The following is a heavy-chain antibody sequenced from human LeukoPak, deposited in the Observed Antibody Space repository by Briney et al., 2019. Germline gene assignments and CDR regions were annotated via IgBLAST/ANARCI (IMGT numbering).Heavy chain of an antibody. Sequence: GGSLRLSCAASGFTFSSYAMHWVRQAPGKGLEWVAVISYDGSNKYYADSVKGRFTISRDNSKNTLYLQMNSLRAEDTAVYYCARDGGPIVGAPPSLDYWGQGTLVTVSS. V-gene: IGHV3-30*14. CDR2: ISYDGSNK. J-gene: IGHJ4*02. CDR1: GFTFSSYA. CDR3: ARDGGPIVGAPPSLDY. D-gene: IGHD1-26*01.